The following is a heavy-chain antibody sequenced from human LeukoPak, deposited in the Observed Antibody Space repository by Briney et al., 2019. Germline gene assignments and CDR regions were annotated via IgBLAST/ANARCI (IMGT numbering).Heavy chain of an antibody. CDR2: IYYSGST. D-gene: IGHD3-10*01. V-gene: IGHV4-59*08. J-gene: IGHJ5*02. CDR1: GGSISSYY. CDR3: ASLNTYYYGSGSYFPGGWFDP. Sequence: SETLSLTCTVSGGSISSYYWSWIRQPPGKGLEWIGYIYYSGSTNYNPSLKSRVTTSVDTSKNQFSLKLSSVTAADTAVYYCASLNTYYYGSGSYFPGGWFDPWGQGTLVTVSS.